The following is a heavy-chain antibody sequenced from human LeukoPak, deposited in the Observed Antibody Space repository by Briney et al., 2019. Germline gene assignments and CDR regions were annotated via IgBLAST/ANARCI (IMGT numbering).Heavy chain of an antibody. D-gene: IGHD1-1*01. CDR2: IRSKANSYAT. J-gene: IGHJ6*03. CDR1: GFTFSGSA. Sequence: PGGSLRLSCAASGFTFSGSAMHWVRQASGKGLEWVGRIRSKANSYATAYAASVKGRFTISRDDSKNTAYLQMNSLKTEDTAVYYCTGKLEATGDYYYYMDVWGKGTTVTVSS. V-gene: IGHV3-73*01. CDR3: TGKLEATGDYYYYMDV.